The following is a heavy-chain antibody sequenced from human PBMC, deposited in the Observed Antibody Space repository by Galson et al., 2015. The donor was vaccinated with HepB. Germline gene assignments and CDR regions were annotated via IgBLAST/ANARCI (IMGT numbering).Heavy chain of an antibody. J-gene: IGHJ6*02. CDR2: INAGNGNT. CDR3: AREGARRAAAVFHYYYGMDV. V-gene: IGHV1-3*01. D-gene: IGHD6-13*01. CDR1: GYTFTSYA. Sequence: SVKVSCKASGYTFTSYAMHWVRQAPGQRLQWMGWINAGNGNTKYSQKFQGRVTITRDTSASTAYMELSNLRSEDTAVYYCAREGARRAAAVFHYYYGMDVWGQATTVTVSS.